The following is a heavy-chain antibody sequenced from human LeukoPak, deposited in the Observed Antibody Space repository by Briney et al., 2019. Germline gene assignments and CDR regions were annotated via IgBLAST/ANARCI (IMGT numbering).Heavy chain of an antibody. D-gene: IGHD1-7*01. V-gene: IGHV6-1*01. CDR1: GDSVTSNSAA. Sequence: SQTLSLTCAISGDSVTSNSAAWNWIRPSPSRGLEWLGRTYYSSKWYNDYAVSVKSRITINPDTSKNQFSLQLNSVAPEDTAVYYCAVELRSYYYYYGMDVWGQGTTVSVSS. CDR2: TYYSSKWYN. J-gene: IGHJ6*02. CDR3: AVELRSYYYYYGMDV.